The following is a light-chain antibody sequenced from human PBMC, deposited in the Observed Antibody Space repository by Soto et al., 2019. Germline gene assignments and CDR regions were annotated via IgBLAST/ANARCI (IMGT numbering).Light chain of an antibody. CDR1: SSDVGSYNL. CDR2: EGS. J-gene: IGLJ2*01. V-gene: IGLV2-23*01. CDR3: CSYGGSSTSVI. Sequence: QSALTQPASVSGSPGQSITISCTGTSSDVGSYNLVSWYQHHQGKAPKLMIYEGSKLPSGVSNRFSGSKSDNTASLTISGLQAEDEGDYYCCSYGGSSTSVIFGGGTKLTVL.